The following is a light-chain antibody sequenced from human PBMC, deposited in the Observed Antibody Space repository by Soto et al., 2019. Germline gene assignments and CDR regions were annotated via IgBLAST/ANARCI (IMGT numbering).Light chain of an antibody. CDR2: DAS. V-gene: IGKV1-5*01. J-gene: IGKJ1*01. CDR3: QQYSDSSGA. CDR1: QSIGTW. Sequence: DIQVTQSPSTLSASVGHRVTITCGASQSIGTWLAWYQQKPGKAPKLLIFDASTLESGVPSRFSGSGSGTDFTLTISSLQPDDFATYYCQQYSDSSGAFGQGTKVDIK.